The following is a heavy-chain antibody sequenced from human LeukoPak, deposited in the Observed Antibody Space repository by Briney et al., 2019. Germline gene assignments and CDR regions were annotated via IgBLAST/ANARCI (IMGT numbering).Heavy chain of an antibody. CDR2: ISGSGGST. V-gene: IGHV3-23*01. CDR1: GFTFSSSA. J-gene: IGHJ4*02. Sequence: GGSLRLSCAASGFTFSSSAMSWVRQAPGKGLEWVSAISGSGGSTYYADSVKGRFTISRDNSKNTLYLQMNSLRAEDTAVYYCAREGYCSSTSCYAGFDYWGQGTLVTVSS. D-gene: IGHD2-2*01. CDR3: AREGYCSSTSCYAGFDY.